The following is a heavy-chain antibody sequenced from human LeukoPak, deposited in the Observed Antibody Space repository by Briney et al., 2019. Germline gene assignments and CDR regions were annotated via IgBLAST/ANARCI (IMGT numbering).Heavy chain of an antibody. D-gene: IGHD3-10*01. J-gene: IGHJ4*02. Sequence: PSETLSLTCTVSGGSISSYYWGWIRQPPGKGLEWIGSIYYSGSTYYNPSLKSRVTISVDTSKNQFSLKLSSVTAADTAVYYCARYPGGFYYGSGTDYWGQGTLVTVSS. V-gene: IGHV4-39*01. CDR1: GGSISSYY. CDR2: IYYSGST. CDR3: ARYPGGFYYGSGTDY.